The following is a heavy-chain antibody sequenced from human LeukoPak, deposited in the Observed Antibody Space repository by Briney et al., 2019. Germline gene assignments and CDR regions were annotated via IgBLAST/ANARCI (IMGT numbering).Heavy chain of an antibody. D-gene: IGHD2/OR15-2a*01. V-gene: IGHV3-74*01. Sequence: GGSLRLSCAASGNYWMHWVRQAPGKGLVWVSHLNSDGSWTSYADSVKGRFTISKDNAKNTVYLQMNSLRAEDTAVYYCVSFYETYWGRGTLVTVTS. CDR3: VSFYETY. J-gene: IGHJ4*02. CDR1: GNYW. CDR2: LNSDGSWT.